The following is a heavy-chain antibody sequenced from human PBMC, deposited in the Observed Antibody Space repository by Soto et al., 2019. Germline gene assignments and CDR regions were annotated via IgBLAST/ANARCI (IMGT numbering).Heavy chain of an antibody. J-gene: IGHJ5*02. CDR3: VRNIGDSWLDH. D-gene: IGHD2-15*01. CDR2: INWNGGST. V-gene: IGHV3-20*04. CDR1: GFTLEDYG. Sequence: GGSLELSCAASGFTLEDYGMSWVRQAPGKGLEWVSGINWNGGSTGYAVSVKGRLTINPDTSKNQLSLQLSSVTPEDTAVYYCVRNIGDSWLDHWGQGTLVTVSS.